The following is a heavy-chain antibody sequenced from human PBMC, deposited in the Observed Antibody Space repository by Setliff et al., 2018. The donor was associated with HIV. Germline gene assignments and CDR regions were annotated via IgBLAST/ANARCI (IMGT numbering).Heavy chain of an antibody. D-gene: IGHD6-19*01. V-gene: IGHV4-59*12. CDR1: GGSINNYF. J-gene: IGHJ1*01. CDR2: IYYSGST. Sequence: SETLSLTCTVSGGSINNYFWSWIRQSPGRGLEWIGYIYYSGSTNYNPSLKSRVTISVDTSKNQFSLKLSSVTAADTAVYYCADLYSGWYSAEYFQHWGQGTLVTVSS. CDR3: ADLYSGWYSAEYFQH.